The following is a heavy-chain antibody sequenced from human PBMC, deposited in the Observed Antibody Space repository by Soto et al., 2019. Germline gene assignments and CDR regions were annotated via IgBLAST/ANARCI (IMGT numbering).Heavy chain of an antibody. CDR1: EYSFPIYW. Sequence: GESLKISCQAFEYSFPIYWISWVRQKPGGGLEWMGRIDPSDSFATYSPSFQGHVTISADNSTRTAYLQWSSLQASDTATYYCARGNSASGSYYIEGGDYPSYAMDVWGQGTSVTVSS. D-gene: IGHD3-10*01. CDR2: IDPSDSFA. J-gene: IGHJ6*02. CDR3: ARGNSASGSYYIEGGDYPSYAMDV. V-gene: IGHV5-10-1*01.